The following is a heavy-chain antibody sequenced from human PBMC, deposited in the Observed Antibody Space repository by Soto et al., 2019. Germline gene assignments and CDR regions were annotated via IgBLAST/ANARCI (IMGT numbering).Heavy chain of an antibody. CDR2: IYPGDSDT. J-gene: IGHJ6*02. CDR1: GYTFTNYW. V-gene: IGHV5-51*01. CDR3: AASIFYYGMDV. Sequence: LGESLKISCKGSGYTFTNYWIGWVCQMPGKGLEWMGIIYPGDSDTKYNPSFQGQVTISAGKSITTTYLQWSSLKASDTAIYYCAASIFYYGMDVWGQGTTVTVSS.